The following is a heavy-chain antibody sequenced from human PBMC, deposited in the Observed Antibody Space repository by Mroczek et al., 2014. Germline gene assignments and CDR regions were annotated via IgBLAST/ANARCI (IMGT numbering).Heavy chain of an antibody. CDR1: GYTFTSYD. CDR3: AKTGXSSSRRLYYYYYYMDV. CDR2: MNPNSGNT. V-gene: IGHV1-8*01. Sequence: SGAEVKKPGASVKVSCKASGYTFTSYDINWVRQATGQGLEWMGWMNPNSGNTGYAQEFQGRVTMTRNTSISTAYMELSSLRSEDTAVYYCAKTGXSSSRRLYYYYYYMDVWAKGPRSPSP. J-gene: IGHJ6*03. D-gene: IGHD6-13*01.